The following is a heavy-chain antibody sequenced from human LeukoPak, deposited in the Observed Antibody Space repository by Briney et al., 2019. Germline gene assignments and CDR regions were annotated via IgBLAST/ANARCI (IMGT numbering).Heavy chain of an antibody. CDR3: ARRSNSWFDNWFDP. CDR2: IYYSGST. CDR1: GGSISSGDYY. J-gene: IGHJ5*02. V-gene: IGHV4-30-4*01. Sequence: SETLSLTCTVSGGSISSGDYYWSWIRQPPGKGLEWIGYIYYSGSTYYNPSLKSRVTISVDTSKNQFSLKLSSVTAADTAVYYCARRSNSWFDNWFDPWGQGTLVTVSS. D-gene: IGHD2-2*01.